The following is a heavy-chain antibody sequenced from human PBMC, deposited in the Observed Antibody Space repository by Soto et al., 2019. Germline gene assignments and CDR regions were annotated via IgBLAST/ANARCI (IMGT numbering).Heavy chain of an antibody. CDR1: GFTFSSYA. D-gene: IGHD3-22*01. CDR2: ISGSGGST. J-gene: IGHJ3*02. CDR3: AKDLQSSDYYDSSGYYLDAFDI. V-gene: IGHV3-23*01. Sequence: PGGSLRLSCAASGFTFSSYAMSWVRQAPGKGLECVSAISGSGGSTYYADSVKGRFTISRDNSKNTLYLQMNSLRAEDTAVYYCAKDLQSSDYYDSSGYYLDAFDIWGQGTMVTVSS.